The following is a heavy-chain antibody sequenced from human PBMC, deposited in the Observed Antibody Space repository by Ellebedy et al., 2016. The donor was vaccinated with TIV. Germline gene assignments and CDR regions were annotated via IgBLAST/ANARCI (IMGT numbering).Heavy chain of an antibody. CDR3: AKRDGYNYGSFDS. CDR1: GGTYSNYT. V-gene: IGHV1-69*13. CDR2: IIPIFGTT. Sequence: SVKVSCKASGGTYSNYTINWVRQAPGQGLEWMGGIIPIFGTTNLAQKFQGRVTISADEFASTAYMELSSLRFEDTAVHYCAKRDGYNYGSFDSWGQGTLVTVSS. J-gene: IGHJ4*02. D-gene: IGHD5-24*01.